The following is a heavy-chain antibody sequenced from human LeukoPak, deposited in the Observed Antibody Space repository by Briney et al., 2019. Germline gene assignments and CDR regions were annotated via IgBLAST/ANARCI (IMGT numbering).Heavy chain of an antibody. CDR3: ARGGDWANDY. Sequence: GGSLRLSCAASGFTFSSYAMSWVRQAPGKGLEWVSSINSRSSYIWYADSVKGRFTISRDNAKNSLYLHMNSLRAEDTAVYYCARGGDWANDYWGQGTLVTVSS. CDR1: GFTFSSYA. J-gene: IGHJ4*02. CDR2: INSRSSYI. D-gene: IGHD3-9*01. V-gene: IGHV3-21*01.